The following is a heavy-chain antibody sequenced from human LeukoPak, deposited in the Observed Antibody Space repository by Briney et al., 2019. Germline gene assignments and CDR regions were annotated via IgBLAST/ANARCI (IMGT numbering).Heavy chain of an antibody. J-gene: IGHJ4*02. D-gene: IGHD6-6*01. Sequence: PGGSLILSCAVSGFNLNSYAMHWVRQAPGKGLEWVAVIRHDETNSFYAGSVQGRFTISRDTSKKLLYLQMNSLRVEDTAVYYCAKEYTPSSPLGELDSWGQGTLVTVSS. CDR2: IRHDETNS. CDR1: GFNLNSYA. V-gene: IGHV3-30*02. CDR3: AKEYTPSSPLGELDS.